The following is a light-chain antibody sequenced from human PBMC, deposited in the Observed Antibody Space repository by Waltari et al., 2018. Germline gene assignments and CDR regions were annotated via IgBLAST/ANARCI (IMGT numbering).Light chain of an antibody. CDR2: NNT. J-gene: IGLJ1*01. CDR3: AAWDDSLNGYV. V-gene: IGLV1-44*01. Sequence: QSVLTQPPSASGTPGQRVIISCSGSSSNIGSNFVSWYQQLPGTAPKLLIDNNTQRPSGVPDRVSASKSGTSASLAVSGLQSEDEADYYCAAWDDSLNGYVFGTVTKVTV. CDR1: SSNIGSNF.